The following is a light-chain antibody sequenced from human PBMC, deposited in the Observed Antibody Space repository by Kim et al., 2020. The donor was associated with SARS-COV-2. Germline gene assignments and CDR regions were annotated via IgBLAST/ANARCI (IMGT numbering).Light chain of an antibody. Sequence: APGKTARITCGGNNIRSKSVHWYQRKPGQAPVLVIYYDSDRPSGIPERFSGSNSENAATLTISRVEARDEAYYYCQVWDSSSDHVVFGGGTQLTVL. CDR1: NIRSKS. V-gene: IGLV3-21*04. CDR3: QVWDSSSDHVV. CDR2: YDS. J-gene: IGLJ2*01.